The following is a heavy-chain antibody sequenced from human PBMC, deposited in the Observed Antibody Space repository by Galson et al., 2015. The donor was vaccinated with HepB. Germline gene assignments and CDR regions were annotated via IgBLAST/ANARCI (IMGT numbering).Heavy chain of an antibody. J-gene: IGHJ4*02. CDR2: INPSGGST. V-gene: IGHV1-46*01. Sequence: SVKVSCKASGYTFTSYYMHWVRQAPGQGLEWMGIINPSGGSTSYAQKFQGRVTMTRDTSTSTVYMELSSLRSEDTAVYYCARDLSVGTVVTPYHFDYWGQGTLVTVSS. CDR3: ARDLSVGTVVTPYHFDY. D-gene: IGHD4-23*01. CDR1: GYTFTSYY.